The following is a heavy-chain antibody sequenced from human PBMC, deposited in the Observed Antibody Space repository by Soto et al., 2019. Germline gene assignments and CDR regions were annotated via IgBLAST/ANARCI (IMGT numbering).Heavy chain of an antibody. J-gene: IGHJ5*02. V-gene: IGHV4-59*01. CDR3: ARLVVAANLLSSWFDP. CDR1: GGSISSYY. CDR2: IYYSGST. Sequence: TLSLTCTVSGGSISSYYLSWIRQPPGKGLEWIGYIYYSGSTNYNPSLKSRVNISVDTSKNQFSLKLSSVTAADTAVYYCARLVVAANLLSSWFDPWGQGALVTVSS. D-gene: IGHD2-15*01.